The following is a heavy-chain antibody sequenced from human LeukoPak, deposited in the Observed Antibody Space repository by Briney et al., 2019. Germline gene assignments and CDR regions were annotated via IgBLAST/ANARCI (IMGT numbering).Heavy chain of an antibody. CDR3: AKTYYYDSTEIDP. J-gene: IGHJ5*02. CDR1: GYTFTSYY. Sequence: GASVKVSCKASGYTFTSYYMHWVRQAPGQGLEWMGWIKPNSGGTNYAQKFQVRVTMTRDTSISTAYMELSRLRSDDTAVYYCAKTYYYDSTEIDPWGQGTLVTVSS. CDR2: IKPNSGGT. V-gene: IGHV1-2*02. D-gene: IGHD3-22*01.